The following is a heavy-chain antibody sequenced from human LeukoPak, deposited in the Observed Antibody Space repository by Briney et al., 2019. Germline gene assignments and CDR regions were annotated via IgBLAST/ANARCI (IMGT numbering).Heavy chain of an antibody. D-gene: IGHD3-3*01. CDR2: ISYDGSNK. J-gene: IGHJ6*02. Sequence: GGSLRLSCAASGFTFSSYAMHWVRQAPGKGLEWVAVISYDGSNKYYADSVKGRFTISRDNSKNTLYLQMNSLRAEDTAVYYCARDLKTDRITIFGVVIAIDYYYYGMDVWGQGTTVTVSS. CDR1: GFTFSSYA. CDR3: ARDLKTDRITIFGVVIAIDYYYYGMDV. V-gene: IGHV3-30-3*01.